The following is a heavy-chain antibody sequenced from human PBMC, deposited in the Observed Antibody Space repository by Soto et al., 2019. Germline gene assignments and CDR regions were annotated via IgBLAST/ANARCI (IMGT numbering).Heavy chain of an antibody. V-gene: IGHV1-69*02. CDR3: ASLMSSGYYYGMDV. CDR2: IIPILGIA. J-gene: IGHJ6*02. D-gene: IGHD3-10*01. CDR1: GGTFSSYT. Sequence: QVQLVQSGAEVKKPGSSVKVSCKASGGTFSSYTISWVRQAPGQGLEWMGRIIPILGIAKYAQKFQGRDTITEDKSTSTSYMELSSLRSEDTAVYYCASLMSSGYYYGMDVWGQGTTVTVSS.